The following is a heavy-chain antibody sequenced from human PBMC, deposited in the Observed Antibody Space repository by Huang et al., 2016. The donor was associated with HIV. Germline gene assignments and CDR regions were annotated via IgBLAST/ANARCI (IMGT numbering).Heavy chain of an antibody. CDR1: GYTFSNYD. J-gene: IGHJ4*02. D-gene: IGHD2-15*01. Sequence: QVQLVQSGAEVKKPGASVKVSCKASGYTFSNYDINWVRQAPGQGLEWMGWMNPNSGNTGYARKFKGRVTMTRSTSISTAYMELRRLRFEDTAVYYCATLPPVDYGRSGGRVRDYWGQGSLVTVSS. CDR3: ATLPPVDYGRSGGRVRDY. CDR2: MNPNSGNT. V-gene: IGHV1-8*01.